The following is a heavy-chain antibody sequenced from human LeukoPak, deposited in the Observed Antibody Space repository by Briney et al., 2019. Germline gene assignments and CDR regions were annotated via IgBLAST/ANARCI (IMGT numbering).Heavy chain of an antibody. CDR3: ARETSQKGAHYMDV. CDR1: GGSISNYY. Sequence: SETLSLTCTVSGGSISNYYWSWIRQPPGKGLEWIGYIYYSGSTKYNPSLKSRVTISVDTSKNQFSLKLSSVTAADTAVYYCARETSQKGAHYMDVWGKGTTITVSS. D-gene: IGHD3-16*01. J-gene: IGHJ6*03. V-gene: IGHV4-59*01. CDR2: IYYSGST.